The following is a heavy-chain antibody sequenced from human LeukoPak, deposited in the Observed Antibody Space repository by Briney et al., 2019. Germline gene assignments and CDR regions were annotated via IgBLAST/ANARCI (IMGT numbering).Heavy chain of an antibody. D-gene: IGHD6-13*01. CDR2: ISSSGSTI. V-gene: IGHV3-48*03. CDR1: GFTFSSYE. CDR3: ARMDKLVGSLGY. Sequence: GGSLRLSCAASGFTFSSYEMNWVRQAPGKGLEWASYISSSGSTIYYADSVKGRFTISRDNAKNSLYLQMNSLRAEGTAVYYCARMDKLVGSLGYWGPGTLVTVSS. J-gene: IGHJ4*02.